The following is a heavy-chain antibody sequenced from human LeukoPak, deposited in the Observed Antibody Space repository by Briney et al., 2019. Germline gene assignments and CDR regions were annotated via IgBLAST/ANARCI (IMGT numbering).Heavy chain of an antibody. CDR3: ARHQGSTWDEYYFDF. CDR1: GGSVSSSDYY. CDR2: IYYSGST. Sequence: PSETLSLTCTVSGGSVSSSDYYWAWVRQPPGKGLEWIGTIYYSGSTFYNPSLKSRVTISLDTSMNHFSLKLTSVTAPDTAVYYRARHQGSTWDEYYFDFWGQGTLVTVSS. D-gene: IGHD6-13*01. V-gene: IGHV4-39*01. J-gene: IGHJ4*02.